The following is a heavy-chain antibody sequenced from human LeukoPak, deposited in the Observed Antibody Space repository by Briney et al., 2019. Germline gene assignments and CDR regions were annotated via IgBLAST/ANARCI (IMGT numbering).Heavy chain of an antibody. CDR1: GNIFTSHW. CDR2: IYPGDSDT. CDR3: ARPDDY. Sequence: GESLKISCKGSGNIFTSHWIGWVRQMPGKGLEWMGIIYPGDSDTRYSPSFIGQVSISADKSISTAYLQWNSLKASDTAMYYCARPDDYWGQGTLVTVSS. V-gene: IGHV5-51*01. J-gene: IGHJ4*02.